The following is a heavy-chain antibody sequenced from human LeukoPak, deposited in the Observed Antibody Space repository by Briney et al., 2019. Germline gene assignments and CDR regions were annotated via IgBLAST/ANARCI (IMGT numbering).Heavy chain of an antibody. J-gene: IGHJ4*02. D-gene: IGHD4-17*01. CDR1: GSSISAYY. CDR3: ARGNDYGDSFDY. CDR2: IYYSGST. Sequence: SETLSLTCTVSGSSISAYYWTWIRQSPGEGLEWIGNIYYSGSTNSNPSFKSRVTVSLDTSKNQFSLKVRSVTAVDTAVYYCARGNDYGDSFDYWGQGTLVTVSS. V-gene: IGHV4-59*01.